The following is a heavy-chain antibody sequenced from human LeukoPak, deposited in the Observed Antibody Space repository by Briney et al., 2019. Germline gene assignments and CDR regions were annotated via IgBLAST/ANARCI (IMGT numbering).Heavy chain of an antibody. V-gene: IGHV2-5*02. CDR1: GLSLSTSGVG. CDR2: IYWDDEK. D-gene: IGHD3-16*01. J-gene: IGHJ4*02. Sequence: SGPTLVKPTQTLTLTCTFSGLSLSTSGVGVGWIRQPPGKALEWLALIYWDDEKRYSPSLKSRLPITKNSPKRQVVLTMNNMDPVDTATYYCAHSGRGSSFDYWGQGTLVTVSS. CDR3: AHSGRGSSFDY.